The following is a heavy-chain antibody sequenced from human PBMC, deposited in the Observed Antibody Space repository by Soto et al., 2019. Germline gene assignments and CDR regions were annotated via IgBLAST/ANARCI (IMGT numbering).Heavy chain of an antibody. D-gene: IGHD3-10*01. CDR3: ARVWGYYFDY. Sequence: PSETLSLTCSVSGGSISSYDWSLIRQPPGKGLEWIGYIYYSGSTNYNPSLKSRVTISVDTSKNQFSLKLSSVTAADTAVYYCARVWGYYFDYWGQGTLVTVSS. CDR1: GGSISSYD. CDR2: IYYSGST. V-gene: IGHV4-59*01. J-gene: IGHJ4*02.